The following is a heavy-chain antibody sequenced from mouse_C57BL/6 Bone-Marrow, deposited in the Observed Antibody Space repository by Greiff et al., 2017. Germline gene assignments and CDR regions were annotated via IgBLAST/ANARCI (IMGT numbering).Heavy chain of an antibody. D-gene: IGHD1-1*01. CDR2: INPNNGGT. J-gene: IGHJ1*03. CDR3: ARSGYITSRYFDV. V-gene: IGHV1-22*01. CDR1: GYTFTDYN. Sequence: EVQLQESGPELVKPGASVKMSCKASGYTFTDYNMHWVKQSHGKSLEWIGYINPNNGGTSYNQKFKGKATLTVNKSSSTAYMELRSLTSEDSAVYYCARSGYITSRYFDVWGTGTTVTVSS.